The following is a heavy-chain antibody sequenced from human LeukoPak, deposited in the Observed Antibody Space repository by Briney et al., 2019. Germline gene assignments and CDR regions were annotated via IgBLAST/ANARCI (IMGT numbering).Heavy chain of an antibody. D-gene: IGHD1-14*01. CDR2: IYYSGST. CDR3: ARGGIDEPVDY. V-gene: IGHV4-39*01. Sequence: SETLSLTCTVSGGSISSSSYYWGWIRQPPGKGLEWIGSIYYSGSTYYNPSLKSRVTISVDTSKNQFSLKLGSVTAADTAVYYCARGGIDEPVDYWGQGTLVTVSS. CDR1: GGSISSSSYY. J-gene: IGHJ4*02.